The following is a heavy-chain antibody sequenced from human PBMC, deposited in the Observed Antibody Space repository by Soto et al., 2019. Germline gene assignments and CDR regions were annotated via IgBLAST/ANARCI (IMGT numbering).Heavy chain of an antibody. V-gene: IGHV4-34*01. J-gene: IGHJ4*02. Sequence: SETLSLTCAVYGGSFSGYYWSWIRQPPGKGLEWIGEINHSGSTNYNPSLKSRVTISVDTSKNQFSLKLSSVTAADTAVYYCARDTGWRHASDYWGQGTLVTVSS. CDR1: GGSFSGYY. CDR2: INHSGST. CDR3: ARDTGWRHASDY. D-gene: IGHD3-3*01.